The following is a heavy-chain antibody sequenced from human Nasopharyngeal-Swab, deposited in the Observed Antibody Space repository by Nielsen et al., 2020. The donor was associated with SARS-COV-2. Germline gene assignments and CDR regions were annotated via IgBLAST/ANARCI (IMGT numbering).Heavy chain of an antibody. J-gene: IGHJ6*02. Sequence: GESLKISCAASGFTFRSYSMNWVRQAPGKGLEWVAVISYDGSNKYYADSVKGRFTISRHNSKNTLYLQMNSLRAEDTAVYYCAKAQPERWLQLLAYYYYGMDVWGQGTTVTVSS. D-gene: IGHD5-24*01. CDR3: AKAQPERWLQLLAYYYYGMDV. CDR1: GFTFRSYS. V-gene: IGHV3-30*18. CDR2: ISYDGSNK.